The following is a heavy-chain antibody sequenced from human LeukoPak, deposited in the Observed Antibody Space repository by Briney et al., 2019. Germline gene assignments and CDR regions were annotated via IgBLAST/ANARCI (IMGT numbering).Heavy chain of an antibody. J-gene: IGHJ4*02. V-gene: IGHV4-39*01. D-gene: IGHD1-26*01. CDR2: IYYSGST. CDR1: GGSISSSSYY. Sequence: SETLSLTCTVSGGSISSSSYYWGWIRQPPGKGLEWIGSIYYSGSTYYNPSLKSRVTISVDTSKNQFSLKLSSVTAADTAVYYCARHVAGARTYLFDYWGQGTLVTVSS. CDR3: ARHVAGARTYLFDY.